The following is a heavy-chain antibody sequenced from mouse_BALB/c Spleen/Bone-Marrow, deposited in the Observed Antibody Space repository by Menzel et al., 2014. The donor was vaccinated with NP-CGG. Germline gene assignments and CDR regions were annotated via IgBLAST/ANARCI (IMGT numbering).Heavy chain of an antibody. CDR1: GFNIKDTY. CDR3: ARWEYYAMDY. J-gene: IGHJ4*01. V-gene: IGHV14-3*02. CDR2: IDPANGNT. D-gene: IGHD4-1*01. Sequence: VQLQQSGAELVKPGASVKLSCTASGFNIKDTYMHWVKQRPEQGLEWIGRIDPANGNTKYDPKSQGKATITADTSANTXXLQLSSLTAEDTAVYYCARWEYYAMDYWGQGTSVTVSS.